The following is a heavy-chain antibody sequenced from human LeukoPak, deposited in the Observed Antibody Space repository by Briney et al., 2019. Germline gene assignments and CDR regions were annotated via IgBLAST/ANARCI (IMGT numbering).Heavy chain of an antibody. Sequence: ASVKVSCKASGYTFTSYYMHWVRQAPGQGLEWMGWINPNSGGTNYVQKFQGRVTMTRDTSINTAFMELRGLRSDDTAVYYCASGYSSGWAGDYWGQGTLVTVSS. CDR2: INPNSGGT. J-gene: IGHJ4*02. CDR1: GYTFTSYY. D-gene: IGHD6-19*01. V-gene: IGHV1-2*02. CDR3: ASGYSSGWAGDY.